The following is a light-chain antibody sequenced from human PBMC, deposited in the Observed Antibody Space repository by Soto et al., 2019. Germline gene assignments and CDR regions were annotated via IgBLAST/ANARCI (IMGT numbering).Light chain of an antibody. CDR2: SNN. Sequence: QSVLTQPPSASGTPGQRVTISCSGSSSNIGSTTVNWYQQLPGTAPNLLIYSNNQRPSGVPGLSSGSTSGTSASLAISGLPSEDEADYYCAAWDDSLNGGVFGGGTKVTVL. CDR3: AAWDDSLNGGV. V-gene: IGLV1-44*01. CDR1: SSNIGSTT. J-gene: IGLJ3*02.